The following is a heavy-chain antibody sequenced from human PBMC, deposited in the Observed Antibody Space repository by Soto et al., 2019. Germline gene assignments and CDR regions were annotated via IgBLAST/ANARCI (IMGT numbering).Heavy chain of an antibody. CDR2: ISGSGGSNE. Sequence: SGGSLRLSCAASGFTFSSYAMSWVRQAPGKGLEWVSAISGSGGSNEYYADSVKGRFTTSRDNSKNTLYLQMNSLRAEDTAVYYCARDRGQSIVLMADYYYYGMDVWGQGTTVTVSS. J-gene: IGHJ6*02. CDR1: GFTFSSYA. D-gene: IGHD2-8*01. CDR3: ARDRGQSIVLMADYYYYGMDV. V-gene: IGHV3-23*01.